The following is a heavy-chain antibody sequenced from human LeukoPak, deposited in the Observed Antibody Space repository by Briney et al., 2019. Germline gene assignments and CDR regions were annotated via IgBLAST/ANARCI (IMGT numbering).Heavy chain of an antibody. CDR2: LYGDDDK. J-gene: IGHJ1*01. CDR1: GFSLSTSGVG. Sequence: SGPTLVNPTQPLTLTCTFSGFSLSTSGVGVGWIRQPPGKALEWLALLYGDDDKRYSPSLKSRLTITRDTSKSQVVLTMTNMAPVDTATYYCALAAYYDILTGYTVHFQHWGQGTLVTVSS. D-gene: IGHD3-9*01. CDR3: ALAAYYDILTGYTVHFQH. V-gene: IGHV2-5*02.